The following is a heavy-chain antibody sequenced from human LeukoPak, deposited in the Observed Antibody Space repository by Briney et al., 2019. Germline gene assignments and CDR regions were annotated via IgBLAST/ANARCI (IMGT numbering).Heavy chain of an antibody. Sequence: GESLQISCQGSGYRFTSYWIAWVRPMPGKGLEWMGIIYPGDSDTRYSPSFQGQVTISADKSINTAYLQWSSLKASDTAMYYCATLPTVTAFYNWGQGTLVTVSS. CDR2: IYPGDSDT. J-gene: IGHJ4*02. CDR3: ATLPTVTAFYN. CDR1: GYRFTSYW. D-gene: IGHD4-17*01. V-gene: IGHV5-51*01.